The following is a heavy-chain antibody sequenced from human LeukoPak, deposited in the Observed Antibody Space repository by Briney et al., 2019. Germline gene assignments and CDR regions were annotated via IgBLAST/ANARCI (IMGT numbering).Heavy chain of an antibody. J-gene: IGHJ4*02. D-gene: IGHD3-10*01. Sequence: SETLSLTCAVYGGSFSGYCWSWIRQPPGKGLEWIGRIYTSGSTNYNPSLKSRVTMSVDTSKNQFSLKLSSVTAADTAVYYCAREESMGSYFDYWGQGTLVTVSS. CDR2: IYTSGST. CDR1: GGSFSGYC. CDR3: AREESMGSYFDY. V-gene: IGHV4-59*10.